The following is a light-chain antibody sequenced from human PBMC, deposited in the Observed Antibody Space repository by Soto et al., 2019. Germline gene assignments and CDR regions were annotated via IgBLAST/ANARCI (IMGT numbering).Light chain of an antibody. J-gene: IGLJ1*01. Sequence: QSALTQPASVSASPGQSITISCTGTSSDVGGYNYVSWYQQHPGKAPKLIIYEVNNRPSGVSNRFSGSKSGNTASLTISGLQPEDEADYYCTSYTSRNTYFFGSGTELNVL. CDR3: TSYTSRNTYF. V-gene: IGLV2-14*01. CDR1: SSDVGGYNY. CDR2: EVN.